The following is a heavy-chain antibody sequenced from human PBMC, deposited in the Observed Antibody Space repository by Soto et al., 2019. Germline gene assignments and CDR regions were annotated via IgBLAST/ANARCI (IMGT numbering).Heavy chain of an antibody. CDR1: GGTLSTYI. Sequence: QVQLVQSGAEVRKPGSSVKVSCKAPGGTLSTYIISWERQAPGQGLEWMGRIIPIPDITNYAQKFQGRVTVTADRSTSTAYMELTSLKSEDTAVYYCARDRITTRGDAFDLWGQGTMVTVSS. CDR3: ARDRITTRGDAFDL. D-gene: IGHD3-3*01. J-gene: IGHJ3*01. V-gene: IGHV1-69*08. CDR2: IIPIPDIT.